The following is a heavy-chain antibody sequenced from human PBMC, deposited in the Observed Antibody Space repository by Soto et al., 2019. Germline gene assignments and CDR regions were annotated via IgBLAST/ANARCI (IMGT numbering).Heavy chain of an antibody. V-gene: IGHV1-24*01. CDR1: GYTLTELS. J-gene: IGHJ6*03. D-gene: IGHD2-2*01. Sequence: ASVKVSCKVSGYTLTELSMHWVRQAPGKGLEWMGGFDPEDGETIYAQKFQGRVTMTADTSTGTAYMELSSLRSEDTAVYYCARARCYHYYYYMDVWGKGTTVTVSS. CDR3: ARARCYHYYYYMDV. CDR2: FDPEDGET.